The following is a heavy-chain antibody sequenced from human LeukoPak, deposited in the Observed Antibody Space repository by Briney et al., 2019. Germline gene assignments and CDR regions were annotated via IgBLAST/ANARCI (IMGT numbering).Heavy chain of an antibody. CDR2: INPSGGST. J-gene: IGHJ4*02. V-gene: IGHV1-46*01. Sequence: ASVKVSCKASGYTFTSYDINWVRQAPGQGLEWMGIINPSGGSTSYAQKFQGRVTMTRDTSTSTVYMELSSLRSEDTAVYYCARDDLDTAMVIWGQGTLVTVSS. CDR3: ARDDLDTAMVI. CDR1: GYTFTSYD. D-gene: IGHD5-18*01.